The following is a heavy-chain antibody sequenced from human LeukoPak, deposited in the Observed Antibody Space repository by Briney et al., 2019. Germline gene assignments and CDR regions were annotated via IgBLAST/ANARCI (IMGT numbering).Heavy chain of an antibody. CDR2: IYYSGST. CDR3: ARNPRLWSGYYHWFDP. D-gene: IGHD3-3*01. CDR1: GGSVSSSSYY. J-gene: IGHJ5*02. Sequence: SETLSLTCTVSGGSVSSSSYYWSWIRQPPGKGLEWIGYIYYSGSTNYNPSLKSRVTISVDTSKNQFSLKLSSVTAADTAVYYCARNPRLWSGYYHWFDPWGQGTLVTVSS. V-gene: IGHV4-61*01.